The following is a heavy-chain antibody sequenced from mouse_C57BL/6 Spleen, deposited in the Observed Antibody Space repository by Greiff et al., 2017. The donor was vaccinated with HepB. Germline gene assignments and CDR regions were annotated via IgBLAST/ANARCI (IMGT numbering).Heavy chain of an antibody. Sequence: DVKLQESGPGLVKPSQSLSLTCSVTGYSITSGYYWNWIRQFPGNKLEWMGYISYDGSNNYNPSLKNRISITRDTSKNQFCLKLKSVTTEDTATYYCAREGWGYDVVYAMDYWGQGTSVTVSS. J-gene: IGHJ4*01. V-gene: IGHV3-6*01. D-gene: IGHD2-2*01. CDR2: ISYDGSN. CDR3: AREGWGYDVVYAMDY. CDR1: GYSITSGYY.